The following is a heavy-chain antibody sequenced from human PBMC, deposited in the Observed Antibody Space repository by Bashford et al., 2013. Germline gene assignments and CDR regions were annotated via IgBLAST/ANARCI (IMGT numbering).Heavy chain of an antibody. CDR3: ARDESSLVLHFFDS. V-gene: IGHV3-30-3*01. J-gene: IGHJ4*02. Sequence: GSVRLSCAASGFRFSLYNMHWVRQAPGKGLEWXSVTSFDDNNKYYADSVKGRFTVSRDNSRNTLYLQLSNLRADDTAVYFCARDESSLVLHFFDSWGPGTLVTVSS. CDR1: GFRFSLYN. D-gene: IGHD3-10*01. CDR2: TSFDDNNK.